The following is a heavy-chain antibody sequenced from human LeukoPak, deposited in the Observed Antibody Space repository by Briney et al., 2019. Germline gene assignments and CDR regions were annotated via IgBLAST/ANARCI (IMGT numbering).Heavy chain of an antibody. J-gene: IGHJ5*02. D-gene: IGHD6-19*01. CDR2: ISSSSSYI. CDR3: ARNAGIRQWLVPQGVNWFDR. CDR1: GFTFSSYS. Sequence: GWSLRLSCAASGFTFSSYSMNWVRQAPGKGLEWVSSISSSSSYIYYADSVKGRFTISRDNAKNSLYLQMNSLRAGDTAVYYCARNAGIRQWLVPQGVNWFDRWGQGTLVTVSS. V-gene: IGHV3-21*01.